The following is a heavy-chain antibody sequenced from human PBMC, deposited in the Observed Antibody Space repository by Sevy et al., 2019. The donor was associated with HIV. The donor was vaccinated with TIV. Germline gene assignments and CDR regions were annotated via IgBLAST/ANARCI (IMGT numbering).Heavy chain of an antibody. CDR2: IIPMFGSA. D-gene: IGHD6-13*01. CDR1: GGTFNNYA. J-gene: IGHJ4*02. CDR3: AKSISWYASFDS. V-gene: IGHV1-69*13. Sequence: ASVKVSCKASGGTFNNYAVNWVRQAPGHGLEWMGGIIPMFGSANYVQKFQGRVTITADESTSTAYMEVSSLRSDDTAVYYCAKSISWYASFDSWGQGTLVTVSS.